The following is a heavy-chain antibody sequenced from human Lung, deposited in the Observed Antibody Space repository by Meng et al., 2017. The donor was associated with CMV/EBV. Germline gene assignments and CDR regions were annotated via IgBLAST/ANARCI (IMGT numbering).Heavy chain of an antibody. Sequence: QIPLEDAGPTLVKPNQTLKVTRTITVFSLSTSGVGVDWIRLTPVKALECLSIIYGHDETRYSTSLESKLTVTNDTSQNQVVLTMTNMVPVDTATYYCARAAAQPSDLFDPWGQGTLVTVSS. J-gene: IGHJ5*02. CDR2: IYGHDET. D-gene: IGHD6-13*01. CDR3: ARAAAQPSDLFDP. CDR1: VFSLSTSGVG. V-gene: IGHV2-5*01.